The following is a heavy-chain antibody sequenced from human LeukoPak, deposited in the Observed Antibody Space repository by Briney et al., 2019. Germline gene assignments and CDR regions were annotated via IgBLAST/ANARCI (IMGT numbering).Heavy chain of an antibody. CDR3: ARDYGDYSDY. V-gene: IGHV3-74*01. CDR1: GFTFSTYW. D-gene: IGHD4-17*01. J-gene: IGHJ4*02. CDR2: IISDGSST. Sequence: GGSLRLSCAASGFTFSTYWMHWVRQAPGKGLVWVSRIISDGSSTRYADSVKGRFTISRDNAKNTLYLQMNSLRVEDTAVYYCARDYGDYSDYWGQGALVTVSS.